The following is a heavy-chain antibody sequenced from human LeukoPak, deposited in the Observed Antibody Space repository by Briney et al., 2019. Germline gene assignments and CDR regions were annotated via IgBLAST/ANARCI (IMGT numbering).Heavy chain of an antibody. Sequence: SETLSLTCTVSGGSISSYYWSWIRQPAGKGLEWIGRIYTSGSTNYNPSLKSRVTISVDTSKNQFSLKLSSVTAADTAAYYCARLIVSRDAFDIWGQGTMVTVSS. J-gene: IGHJ3*02. D-gene: IGHD2-21*01. CDR1: GGSISSYY. CDR3: ARLIVSRDAFDI. V-gene: IGHV4-4*07. CDR2: IYTSGST.